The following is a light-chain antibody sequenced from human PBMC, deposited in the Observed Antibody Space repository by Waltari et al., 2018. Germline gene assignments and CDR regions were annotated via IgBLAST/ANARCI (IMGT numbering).Light chain of an antibody. Sequence: EILKTQSPATLSVSPGERATLSCRASQSVSSNLAWYQQKPGQAPRLLIYGASTRATGIPARFSGSGSGTEFTLTISSLQSEDFAVYYCQQYNNWPPFTFGPGTKVDIK. V-gene: IGKV3-15*01. J-gene: IGKJ3*01. CDR2: GAS. CDR3: QQYNNWPPFT. CDR1: QSVSSN.